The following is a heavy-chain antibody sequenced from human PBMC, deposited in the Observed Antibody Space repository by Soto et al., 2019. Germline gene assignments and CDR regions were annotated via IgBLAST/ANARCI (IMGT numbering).Heavy chain of an antibody. CDR1: GFTFSSYG. V-gene: IGHV3-30*18. D-gene: IGHD6-13*01. CDR2: ISYDGSNK. CDR3: AKDLEGEQQLEPWFDP. J-gene: IGHJ5*02. Sequence: GGSLRLSCAASGFTFSSYGMHWVRQAPGKGLEWVAVISYDGSNKYYADSVKGRFTISRDNSKNTLYLQMNSLRAEDTAVYYCAKDLEGEQQLEPWFDPWGQGTLVTVSS.